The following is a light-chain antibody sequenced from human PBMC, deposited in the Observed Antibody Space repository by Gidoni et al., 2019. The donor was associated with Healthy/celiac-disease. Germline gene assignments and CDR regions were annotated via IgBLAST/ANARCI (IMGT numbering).Light chain of an antibody. CDR2: DDS. J-gene: IGKJ2*01. CDR3: QQYNSYSEYT. Sequence: IQMTQSPSTLSASVADRVTITCRASQSISSWLAWYQQKPGKAPKLLIYDDSSLESGVPSRFSGSGSGTEFTLTISSLQPDDFATYYCQQYNSYSEYTFXQXTKLEIK. V-gene: IGKV1-5*01. CDR1: QSISSW.